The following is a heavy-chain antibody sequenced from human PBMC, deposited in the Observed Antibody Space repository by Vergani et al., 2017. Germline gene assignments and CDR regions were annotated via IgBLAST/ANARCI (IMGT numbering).Heavy chain of an antibody. CDR2: IYSTGST. CDR3: ARMGGYDDGDAFRIGYFDS. V-gene: IGHV4-31*03. J-gene: IGHJ4*02. D-gene: IGHD3-16*01. Sequence: QVQLQESGPGLVKPSETLSLTCSVSGDSISSGVYYWNWIRQHPGKGLEWIGYIYSTGSTHHNPSLRRRINMSVDTSQNQLSLKLNSVTAADTAMYYCARMGGYDDGDAFRIGYFDSWGPGILVTVSS. CDR1: GDSISSGVYY.